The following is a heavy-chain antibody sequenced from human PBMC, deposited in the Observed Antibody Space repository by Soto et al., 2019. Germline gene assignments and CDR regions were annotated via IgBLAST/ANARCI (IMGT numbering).Heavy chain of an antibody. CDR3: ARDQATTGPDIYYYYGMDV. CDR1: GGTFSSYA. J-gene: IGHJ6*02. V-gene: IGHV1-69*13. D-gene: IGHD5-12*01. Sequence: SVKVSCKASGGTFSSYAISWVRQAPGQGLEWMGGIIPIFGTANYAQKFQGRVTITADESTSTAYMELSSLRSEDTAVYYCARDQATTGPDIYYYYGMDVWGQGTTVTVSS. CDR2: IIPIFGTA.